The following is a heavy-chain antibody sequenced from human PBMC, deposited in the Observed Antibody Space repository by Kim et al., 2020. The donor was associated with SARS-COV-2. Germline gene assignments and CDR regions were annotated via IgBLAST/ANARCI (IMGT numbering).Heavy chain of an antibody. J-gene: IGHJ6*02. V-gene: IGHV7-4-1*02. CDR3: ARGELAPVKGDYYGMDV. D-gene: IGHD1-7*01. CDR1: GYTFTSYA. CDR2: INTNTGNP. Sequence: ASVKVSCKASGYTFTSYAMNWVRQAPGQGLEWMGWINTNTGNPTYAQGFTGRFVFSLDTSVSTAYLQISSLKAEDTAVYYCARGELAPVKGDYYGMDVWGQGTTVTVSS.